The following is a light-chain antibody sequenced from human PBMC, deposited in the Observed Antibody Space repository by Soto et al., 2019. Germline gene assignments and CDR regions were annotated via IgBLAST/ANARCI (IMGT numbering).Light chain of an antibody. CDR3: QQYNNWPVA. J-gene: IGKJ1*01. Sequence: EIVMTQSPATLSVSPGERATLSCRASQSVSSNLAWYQQKPGQAPRLLIYGASTRATGIPARFSGSGSGTEFTLTISSLQSEDFAVYYCQQYNNWPVALGHGTKVEIK. CDR2: GAS. V-gene: IGKV3-15*01. CDR1: QSVSSN.